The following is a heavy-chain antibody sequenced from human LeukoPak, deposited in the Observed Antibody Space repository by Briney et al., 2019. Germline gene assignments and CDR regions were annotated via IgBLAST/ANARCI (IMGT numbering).Heavy chain of an antibody. CDR3: AKGIPPDY. V-gene: IGHV3-30*18. Sequence: GGSLRLSCAASGFPLSTYGMYWVRQAPGKGLEWVAVISYDGSSKYYADSVKGLFTISRDNSNNSLYLQMNSLRAEDTAVYYCAKGIPPDYWGQGTLVTVSS. D-gene: IGHD2-2*02. CDR1: GFPLSTYG. J-gene: IGHJ4*02. CDR2: ISYDGSSK.